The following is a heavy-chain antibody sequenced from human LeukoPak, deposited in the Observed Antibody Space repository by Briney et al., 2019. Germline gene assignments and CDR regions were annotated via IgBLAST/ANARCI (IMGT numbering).Heavy chain of an antibody. Sequence: PGGSLRLSCAASGFTFSSYWMHWVRQAPGKGLVWVSRINSDGSSTSYADSVKGRFTISRDNAKNTLYLQMNSLRAEDTAVYYCASSRAYCGGDCYSDALCYFDYWGQGTLVTVSS. CDR2: INSDGSST. CDR1: GFTFSSYW. V-gene: IGHV3-74*01. D-gene: IGHD2-21*02. J-gene: IGHJ4*02. CDR3: ASSRAYCGGDCYSDALCYFDY.